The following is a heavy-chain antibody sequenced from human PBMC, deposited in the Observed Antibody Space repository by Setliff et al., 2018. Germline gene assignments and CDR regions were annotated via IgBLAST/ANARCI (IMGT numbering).Heavy chain of an antibody. CDR3: ARENGARSWKEGAFDI. J-gene: IGHJ3*02. Sequence: QPGGSLRLSCAASGFTFSSYAMHWVRQAPGKGLEYVSAISSNGDSTYYADSVKGRFTISRDNSKNTLYLQMGSLRAEDMAVYYCARENGARSWKEGAFDIWGQGTMVTVSS. V-gene: IGHV3-64*02. CDR2: ISSNGDST. CDR1: GFTFSSYA. D-gene: IGHD1-1*01.